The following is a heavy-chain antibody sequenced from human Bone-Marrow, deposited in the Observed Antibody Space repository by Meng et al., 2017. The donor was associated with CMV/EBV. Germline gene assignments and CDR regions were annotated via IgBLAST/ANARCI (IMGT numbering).Heavy chain of an antibody. J-gene: IGHJ4*02. V-gene: IGHV3-7*03. CDR2: IKTDGSET. Sequence: LSLCCASSGFTFSGSYMMSSLQAPGKGLEWVANIKTDGSETSYVVSGQGRFTIYRDNARKSLYLQMNSLRGEDTAVYYCVRKGRDFDFWGQGTLVTVSS. CDR3: VRKGRDFDF. CDR1: GFTFSGSY.